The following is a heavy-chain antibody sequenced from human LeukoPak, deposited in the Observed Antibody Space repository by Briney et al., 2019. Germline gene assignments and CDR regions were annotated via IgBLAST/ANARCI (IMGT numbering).Heavy chain of an antibody. D-gene: IGHD2-21*02. CDR2: INPNSGGT. Sequence: ASVKVSCKASGYTFTGHYMHWVRQAPGQGLEWMGWINPNSGGTIYAQNFQGRVTMTRDTSISTAYMELSSLRSDDTAVYYCARVTNCGGDCRYYYYYMDVWGKGTTVTVSS. J-gene: IGHJ6*03. CDR1: GYTFTGHY. V-gene: IGHV1-2*02. CDR3: ARVTNCGGDCRYYYYYMDV.